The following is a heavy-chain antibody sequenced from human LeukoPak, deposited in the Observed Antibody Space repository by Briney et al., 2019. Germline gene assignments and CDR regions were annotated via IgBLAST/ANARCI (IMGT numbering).Heavy chain of an antibody. Sequence: GGSLRLSCAASGFAFSSYSMNWVRQAPGKGLEWVSSISSSSSYIYYADSVKGRFTISRDNAKNSLYLQMNSLGAEDTAVYYCARANTYDYVWGSYRYIHFDYWGQGTLVTVSS. D-gene: IGHD3-16*02. J-gene: IGHJ4*02. CDR2: ISSSSSYI. V-gene: IGHV3-21*01. CDR1: GFAFSSYS. CDR3: ARANTYDYVWGSYRYIHFDY.